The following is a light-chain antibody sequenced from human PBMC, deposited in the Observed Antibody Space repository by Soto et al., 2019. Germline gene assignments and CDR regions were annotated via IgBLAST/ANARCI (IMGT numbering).Light chain of an antibody. CDR3: TSYAGSNNFVV. V-gene: IGLV2-8*01. CDR2: EVN. J-gene: IGLJ2*01. CDR1: SSDVGGYNY. Sequence: QSVLTQPPSASGSPGQSVTISCTGTSSDVGGYNYVSWYQQHPGKAPKLMIYEVNKRPSGVPDRFSGSKSGNTASLTVSGLQAEDGADYYCTSYAGSNNFVVFGGGTKLTVL.